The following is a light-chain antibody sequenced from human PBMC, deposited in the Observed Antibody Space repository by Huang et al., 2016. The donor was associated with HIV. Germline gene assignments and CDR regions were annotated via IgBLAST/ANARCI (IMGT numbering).Light chain of an antibody. V-gene: IGKV3-15*01. CDR1: QSVDNN. CDR2: GAS. CDR3: QQYDNWPPFT. Sequence: EVVMTQSPATLSVSPGESATLSCRASQSVDNNLARYQQRPGQAPRPLIYGASTTATDVADRFSGSESGTDFTLTINNLQSEDSAVYYCQQYDNWPPFTFGQGTNLEI. J-gene: IGKJ2*01.